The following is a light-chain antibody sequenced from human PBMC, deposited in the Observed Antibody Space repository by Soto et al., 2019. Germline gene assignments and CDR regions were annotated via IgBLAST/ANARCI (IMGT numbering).Light chain of an antibody. CDR3: QRDNHY. CDR2: EVS. Sequence: DIPMTQSPSTLSASVGDRVTITCRASQSIDKWLTWYQQKPGKAPKALIYEVSNLKRGVPSRFSGSASGTEFTLTISSLQFDDFATYYCQRDNHYFGGGTRVEIK. V-gene: IGKV1-5*01. J-gene: IGKJ4*01. CDR1: QSIDKW.